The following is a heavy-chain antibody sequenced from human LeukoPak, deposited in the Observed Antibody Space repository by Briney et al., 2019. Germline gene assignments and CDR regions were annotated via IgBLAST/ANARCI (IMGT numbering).Heavy chain of an antibody. Sequence: PGGSLRLSRGASVFTFSGYEMNWVRQAPGKGLEWVSYISNSGSTMYYADSVKGWFTISRDNAKNSLYLQMNSLRVEDTALYYCARDLVSTGASCYGLWADIDIWGQRTLVTVSS. CDR2: ISNSGSTM. J-gene: IGHJ3*02. V-gene: IGHV3-48*03. CDR3: ARDLVSTGASCYGLWADIDI. CDR1: VFTFSGYE. D-gene: IGHD2-2*01.